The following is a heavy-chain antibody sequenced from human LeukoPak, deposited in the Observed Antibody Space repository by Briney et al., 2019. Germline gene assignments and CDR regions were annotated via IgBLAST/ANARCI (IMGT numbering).Heavy chain of an antibody. V-gene: IGHV1-24*01. D-gene: IGHD6-6*01. CDR3: ARPSSSFEYFQH. Sequence: SVKVSCKVSGYTLTELSMHWVRQAPGKGLEWMGGVDPDDGETIYAQKFQGRVTMTEDTSTDTAYMELSSLRSEDTAVYYCARPSSSFEYFQHWGQGTLVTVSS. CDR2: VDPDDGET. J-gene: IGHJ1*01. CDR1: GYTLTELS.